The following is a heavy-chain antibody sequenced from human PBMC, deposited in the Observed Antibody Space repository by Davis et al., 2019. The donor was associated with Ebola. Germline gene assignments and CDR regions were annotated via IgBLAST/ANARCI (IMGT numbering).Heavy chain of an antibody. J-gene: IGHJ4*02. Sequence: PGGSLRLSCAASGFTFSDYYMSWVRQAPGKGLEWVAVISYDGSNNYYADSVKGRFTISRDNSKNTLYLQMNSLRAEDTAVYYCAKGGYIVPVDYWGQGTLVTVSS. V-gene: IGHV3-30*18. CDR1: GFTFSDYY. D-gene: IGHD5-24*01. CDR3: AKGGYIVPVDY. CDR2: ISYDGSNN.